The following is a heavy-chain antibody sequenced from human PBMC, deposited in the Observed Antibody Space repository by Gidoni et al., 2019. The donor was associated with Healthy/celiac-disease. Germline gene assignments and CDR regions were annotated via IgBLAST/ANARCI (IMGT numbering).Heavy chain of an antibody. CDR2: PIFGTA. J-gene: IGHJ6*02. Sequence: PIFGTANYAQKFQGRVTITADESTSTAYMELSSLRSEDTAVYYCARSTALPPGGYYGMDVWGQGTTVTVSS. D-gene: IGHD5-18*01. V-gene: IGHV1-69*01. CDR3: ARSTALPPGGYYGMDV.